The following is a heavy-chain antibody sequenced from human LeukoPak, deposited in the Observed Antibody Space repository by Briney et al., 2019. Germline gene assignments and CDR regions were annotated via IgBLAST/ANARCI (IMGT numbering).Heavy chain of an antibody. J-gene: IGHJ4*02. V-gene: IGHV4-59*12. Sequence: SETLFLTCTVSGGSISSYYWSWIRQPPGKGLEWIGYIYYSGSTYYNPSLKSRVTISVDTSKNQFSLKLSSVTAADTAVYYCARVPAYYYDSSGYYYFDYWGQGTLVTVSS. CDR2: IYYSGST. CDR1: GGSISSYY. D-gene: IGHD3-22*01. CDR3: ARVPAYYYDSSGYYYFDY.